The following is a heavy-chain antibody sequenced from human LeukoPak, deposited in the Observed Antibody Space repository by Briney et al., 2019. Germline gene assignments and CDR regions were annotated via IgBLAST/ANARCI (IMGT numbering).Heavy chain of an antibody. Sequence: PGGSLRLSCAASGFTVSSNYMSWVRQAPGKGLEWVSVIYSGGSTYYADSGKGRFTISRDNSKNTLYLQMNSLRAEDTAVYYCARDKAYYDSSGYYYPGYYYYYMDVWGKGTTVTVSS. J-gene: IGHJ6*03. CDR1: GFTVSSNY. CDR3: ARDKAYYDSSGYYYPGYYYYYMDV. V-gene: IGHV3-53*01. CDR2: IYSGGST. D-gene: IGHD3-22*01.